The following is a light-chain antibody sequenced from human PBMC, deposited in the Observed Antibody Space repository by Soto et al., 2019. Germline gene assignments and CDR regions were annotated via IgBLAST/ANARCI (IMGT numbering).Light chain of an antibody. CDR2: DAS. J-gene: IGKJ3*01. CDR1: HDITSY. V-gene: IGKV1-33*01. CDR3: LQHNSYPFT. Sequence: DIQMTQSPSSLSASVGDRVTITCQASHDITSYLNWYQHKPGKAPKLLIYDASILEAGVPSRFSGSGSGTEFTLTISSLQPEDFATYYCLQHNSYPFTFGPGTKVDIK.